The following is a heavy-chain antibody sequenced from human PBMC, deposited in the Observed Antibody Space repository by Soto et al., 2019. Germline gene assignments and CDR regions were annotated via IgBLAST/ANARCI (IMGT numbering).Heavy chain of an antibody. V-gene: IGHV3-33*01. J-gene: IGHJ4*02. CDR3: ARESSSGRRDRIDY. CDR1: GFTFSNHG. Sequence: PGGSLRLSCVASGFTFSNHGMHWVRQAPGKGLEWVTVIWYDGTNRFYADSVKGRFTISRDISENAVYLQMDSLRSEDTAVYYCARESSSGRRDRIDYWGQGTLVT. D-gene: IGHD6-19*01. CDR2: IWYDGTNR.